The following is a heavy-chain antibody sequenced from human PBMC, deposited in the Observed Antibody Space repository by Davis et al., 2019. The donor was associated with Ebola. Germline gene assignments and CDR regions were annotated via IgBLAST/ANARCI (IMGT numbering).Heavy chain of an antibody. CDR3: ARVSRDDFWSGYGGKENYYYYGMDV. Sequence: PSETLSLTCTVSGGSISSGGYYWSWIRQHPGKGLEWIGYIYYSGSTYYNPSLKSRVTISVDTSKNQFSLKLSSVTAADTAVYYCARVSRDDFWSGYGGKENYYYYGMDVWGQGTTVTVSS. D-gene: IGHD3-3*01. CDR1: GGSISSGGYY. CDR2: IYYSGST. J-gene: IGHJ6*02. V-gene: IGHV4-31*03.